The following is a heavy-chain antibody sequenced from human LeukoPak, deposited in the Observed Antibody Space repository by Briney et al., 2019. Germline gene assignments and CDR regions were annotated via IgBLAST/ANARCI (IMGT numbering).Heavy chain of an antibody. CDR2: IKADGSEK. CDR3: AGLSGGFYDTNDYA. J-gene: IGHJ5*02. D-gene: IGHD3-22*01. CDR1: GFTFSNYL. V-gene: IGHV3-7*01. Sequence: GGSLRLSCAASGFTFSNYLMTWVRQAPGKGLEWVADIKADGSEKYYVDSVKGRFTISRDNAKNSLYLQMNILRVEDTAVYYCAGLSGGFYDTNDYAWGQGTLVTVSS.